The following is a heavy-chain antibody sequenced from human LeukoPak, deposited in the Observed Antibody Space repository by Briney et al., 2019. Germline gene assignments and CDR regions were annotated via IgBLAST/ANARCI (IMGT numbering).Heavy chain of an antibody. V-gene: IGHV1-2*02. CDR1: GYTFTGYY. CDR2: INPNSGGT. CDR3: ARDGGTYYYGSSGHYYYYYGMDV. Sequence: ASVKVSCKASGYTFTGYYMHWVRQAPGQGLEWMGWINPNSGGTNYAQKFQGRVTMTRDTSISTAYMELSRLRSDDTAVYYCARDGGTYYYGSSGHYYYYYGMDVWGQGTTVTVSS. J-gene: IGHJ6*02. D-gene: IGHD3-22*01.